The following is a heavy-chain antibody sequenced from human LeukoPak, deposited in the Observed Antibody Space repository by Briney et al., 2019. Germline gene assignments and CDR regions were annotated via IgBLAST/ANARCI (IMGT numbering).Heavy chain of an antibody. CDR3: ASSYLSGWAPYYGMDV. CDR2: MYYSGST. V-gene: IGHV4-59*01. Sequence: PSETLSLTCTVSGGSISSYNWSWVRKPPGQGMEWDGLMYYSGSTNHNPSLQSRVTISVDTSKNQFSLKLSSVTAAHTAVYYCASSYLSGWAPYYGMDVWGQGTTVTVSS. D-gene: IGHD6-19*01. J-gene: IGHJ6*02. CDR1: GGSISSYN.